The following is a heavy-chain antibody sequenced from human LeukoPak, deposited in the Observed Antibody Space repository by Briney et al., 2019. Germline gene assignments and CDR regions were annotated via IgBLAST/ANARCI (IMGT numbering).Heavy chain of an antibody. J-gene: IGHJ4*02. D-gene: IGHD1-14*01. V-gene: IGHV3-48*03. CDR1: GFTFSSYE. CDR3: AREPVLDY. Sequence: GGSLRLSCAASGFTFSSYEMNWVRQAPGKRLEWVSYISGSGSTIYYADSVKGRFTISRDNAKNSLYLQMNSLRVEDTAVYYCAREPVLDYWGQGTLVTVSS. CDR2: ISGSGSTI.